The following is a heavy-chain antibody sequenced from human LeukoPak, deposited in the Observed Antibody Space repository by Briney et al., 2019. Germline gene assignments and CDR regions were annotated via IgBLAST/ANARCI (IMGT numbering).Heavy chain of an antibody. Sequence: GESLKISCKGSGYSFTGYWIGWVRQMPGKGLEWMGIIYPGDSDTRYSPSFQGQVTISADKSISTAYLQWSSLKASDTAMYYCARLSYYYDSSGYYYYFDYWGQGTLVTVSS. D-gene: IGHD3-22*01. CDR3: ARLSYYYDSSGYYYYFDY. J-gene: IGHJ4*02. CDR2: IYPGDSDT. CDR1: GYSFTGYW. V-gene: IGHV5-51*01.